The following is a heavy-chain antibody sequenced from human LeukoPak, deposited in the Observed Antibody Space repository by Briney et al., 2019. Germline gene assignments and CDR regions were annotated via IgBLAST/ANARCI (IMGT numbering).Heavy chain of an antibody. Sequence: GGSLRLSCAASGFPFNTYEMNWVRQAPGKGLEWVSYISPSGNTIKYAGSVKGRFTITRDNAKNSLYLQMNSLSTEDTAVYYCARVGAYAAVNFWGQGTLVIVSS. V-gene: IGHV3-48*03. CDR1: GFPFNTYE. CDR2: ISPSGNTI. J-gene: IGHJ4*02. CDR3: ARVGAYAAVNF. D-gene: IGHD3-16*01.